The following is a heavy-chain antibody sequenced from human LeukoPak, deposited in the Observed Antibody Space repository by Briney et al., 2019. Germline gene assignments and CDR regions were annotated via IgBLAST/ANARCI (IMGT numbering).Heavy chain of an antibody. J-gene: IGHJ4*02. CDR2: ISYDGSNK. CDR3: AKDSPGVNDDY. CDR1: GFTFSSYG. Sequence: GGSLRLSCAASGFTFSSYGMHWVRQAPGKGLEWVAVISYDGSNKYYADSVKGRFTISRDNSKNTLYLQMNSLRAEDTAVYYCAKDSPGVNDDYWGQGALVTVSS. D-gene: IGHD1-1*01. V-gene: IGHV3-30*18.